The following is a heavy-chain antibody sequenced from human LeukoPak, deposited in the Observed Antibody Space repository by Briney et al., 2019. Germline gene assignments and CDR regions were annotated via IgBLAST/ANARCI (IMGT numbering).Heavy chain of an antibody. CDR1: GFTVSSNY. D-gene: IGHD1-26*01. J-gene: IGHJ4*02. CDR2: MYSGGTT. Sequence: GGSLRLSCAASGFTVSSNYMSWVRQAPGKGLEWVSVMYSGGTTYYADSVKGRFTISRDNSKNMLHLQMNSLRGEDTAVYYCATNSGGQWELLRPTTQIFDYWGQGTLVTVSS. CDR3: ATNSGGQWELLRPTTQIFDY. V-gene: IGHV3-53*01.